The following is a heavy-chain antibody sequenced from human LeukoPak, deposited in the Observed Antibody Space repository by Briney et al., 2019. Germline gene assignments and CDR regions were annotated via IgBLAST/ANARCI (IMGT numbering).Heavy chain of an antibody. D-gene: IGHD6-19*01. Sequence: GGSLRLSCAASGFTFSSYGMNWVRQAPGKGLEWVSSISSSSSSYIYYADSVKGRFTISRDNAKNSLYLQMNSLRAEDTAVYYCAPSISGWPTYDYWGQGTLVTVSS. J-gene: IGHJ4*02. CDR3: APSISGWPTYDY. CDR2: ISSSSSSYI. V-gene: IGHV3-21*01. CDR1: GFTFSSYG.